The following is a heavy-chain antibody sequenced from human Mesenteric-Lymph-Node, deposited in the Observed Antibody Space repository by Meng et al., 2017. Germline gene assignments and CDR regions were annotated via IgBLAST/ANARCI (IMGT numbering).Heavy chain of an antibody. CDR2: INPDGSNP. D-gene: IGHD1-1*01. J-gene: IGHJ1*01. V-gene: IGHV3-74*02. Sequence: GQLVESRGGRVKPGGSLRLSCAASGFTFTDHWMHLVRQGPGKGLVWVSRINPDGSNPTYADSVKGRFTISRDNAKNTVYLQMNSLRAEDTAVYYCTNDRLNHWGQGALVTVSS. CDR1: GFTFTDHW. CDR3: TNDRLNH.